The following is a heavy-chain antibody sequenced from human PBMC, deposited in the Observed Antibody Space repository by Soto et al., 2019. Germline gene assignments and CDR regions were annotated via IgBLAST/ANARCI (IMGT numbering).Heavy chain of an antibody. V-gene: IGHV3-23*01. Sequence: EVRLLESGGGLLQPGGPLTLSCAASGLTFSAYAMTWVRQAPGKGLEWVSTISGSGDDTYYAGSVKGQCIISRDNAKNTMFLQMNSLRAEDTAVYHCDKRFGSGYDSAFDVWGQGTMVTVSS. CDR3: DKRFGSGYDSAFDV. CDR1: GLTFSAYA. J-gene: IGHJ3*01. D-gene: IGHD3-22*01. CDR2: ISGSGDDT.